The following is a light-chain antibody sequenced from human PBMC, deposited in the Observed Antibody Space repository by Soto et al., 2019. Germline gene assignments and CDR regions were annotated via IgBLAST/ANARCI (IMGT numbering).Light chain of an antibody. V-gene: IGLV1-51*02. CDR1: SSNIGNYY. CDR3: GVWDSSLSAGV. Sequence: QSVLTQPPSVSAAPGQKVTFSCSGSSSNIGNYYVSWYQLLPGTAPKLFIFEDNKRPSGIPDRFSGSKSGTSATPAITGLQTGDEAEYYCGVWDSSLSAGVFGGGTKVTVL. CDR2: EDN. J-gene: IGLJ2*01.